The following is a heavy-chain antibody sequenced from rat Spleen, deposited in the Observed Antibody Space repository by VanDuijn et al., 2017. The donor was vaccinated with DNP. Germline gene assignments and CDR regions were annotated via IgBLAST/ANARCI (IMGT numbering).Heavy chain of an antibody. J-gene: IGHJ4*01. CDR3: ARRLVSPEVMDA. CDR1: GFMFSNYW. V-gene: IGHV5-31*01. Sequence: EVQLLESGGGPVQPGRSLKLSCVASGFMFSNYWMTGNRQAPGKGLEWVASIIYDGRDTYYRDSVKGRFTISRDNAKSTLYLQMDSLRSEDTATYYCARRLVSPEVMDAWGQGASVTVSS. D-gene: IGHD1-11*01. CDR2: IIYDGRDT.